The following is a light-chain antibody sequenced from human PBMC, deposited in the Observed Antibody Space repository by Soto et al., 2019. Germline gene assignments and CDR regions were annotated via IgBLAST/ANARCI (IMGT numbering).Light chain of an antibody. CDR1: SSNIGAGYD. Sequence: QSVLTQPPSVSGAPGQRVTISCTGSSSNIGAGYDVHWYHQLPGTAPKLLIYANNNRPSGVPDRFSGSKSGTSASLAITGLQAEDEADYYCQSYDSSRSGVFGGGTKLTVL. CDR3: QSYDSSRSGV. V-gene: IGLV1-40*01. CDR2: ANN. J-gene: IGLJ2*01.